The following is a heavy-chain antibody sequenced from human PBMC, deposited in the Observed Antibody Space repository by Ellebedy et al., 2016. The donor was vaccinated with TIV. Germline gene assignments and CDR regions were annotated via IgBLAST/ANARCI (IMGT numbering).Heavy chain of an antibody. V-gene: IGHV1-3*01. CDR3: ARNGVEGVAPFDY. CDR1: GYTFTSNA. Sequence: ASVKVSCKASGYTFTSNAMHWVRQVPGQRLEWMAWILPGSGETKYSQKFQGRVTISRDTSASTAYMDLSGLRSEDTAVYYCARNGVEGVAPFDYWGQGTLVTVSS. CDR2: ILPGSGET. D-gene: IGHD3-16*01. J-gene: IGHJ4*02.